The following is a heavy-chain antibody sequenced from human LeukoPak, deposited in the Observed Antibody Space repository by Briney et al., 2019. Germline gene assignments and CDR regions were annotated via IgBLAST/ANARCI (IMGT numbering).Heavy chain of an antibody. V-gene: IGHV5-51*01. CDR1: VYTFTNYW. CDR3: ARRGSYSSSWYISDS. J-gene: IGHJ4*02. CDR2: IYPGDSET. Sequence: GESLKISCKGSVYTFTNYWIGWVRQMPGKGLEWMGIIYPGDSETRYRPTFQGQVTISADKSITTAYLQWSSLKASDTAMYYCARRGSYSSSWYISDSWGQGTLVTVSS. D-gene: IGHD6-13*01.